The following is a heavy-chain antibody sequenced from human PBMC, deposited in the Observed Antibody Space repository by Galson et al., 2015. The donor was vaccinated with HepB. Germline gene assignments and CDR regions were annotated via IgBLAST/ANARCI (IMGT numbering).Heavy chain of an antibody. CDR2: ISGSGGST. CDR1: GFTFSSYA. CDR3: AKDKGGYCSSTSCYTGSSN. D-gene: IGHD2-2*02. J-gene: IGHJ4*02. V-gene: IGHV3-23*01. Sequence: SLRLSCAASGFTFSSYAMSWVRQAPGKGLEWVSAISGSGGSTYYADSVKGRFTISRDNSKNTLYLQMNSLRAEDTAVYYCAKDKGGYCSSTSCYTGSSNWGQGTLVTVSS.